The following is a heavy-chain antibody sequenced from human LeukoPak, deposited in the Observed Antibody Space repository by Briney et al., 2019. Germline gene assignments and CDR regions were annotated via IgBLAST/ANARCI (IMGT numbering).Heavy chain of an antibody. V-gene: IGHV1-69*13. D-gene: IGHD3-22*01. CDR1: GGTFSSYA. J-gene: IGHJ5*02. Sequence: AASVKVSCKASGGTFSSYAISWVRQAPGQGLEWMGGIIPIFGTANYAQKFQGRVTITADESTSTAYMELGSLRSEDTAVYYCASSYYDSSGYYYDWFDPWGQGALVTVSS. CDR3: ASSYYDSSGYYYDWFDP. CDR2: IIPIFGTA.